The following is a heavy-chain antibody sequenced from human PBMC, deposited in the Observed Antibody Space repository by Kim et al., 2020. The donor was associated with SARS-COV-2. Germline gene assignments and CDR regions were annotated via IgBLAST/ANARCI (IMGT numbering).Heavy chain of an antibody. V-gene: IGHV3-23*01. CDR3: AKSESSLYYYYMDV. D-gene: IGHD6-6*01. Sequence: ADSVKGRFTISRDNSKNTLYLQMNSLRAEDTAVYYCAKSESSLYYYYMDVWGKGTTVTVSS. J-gene: IGHJ6*03.